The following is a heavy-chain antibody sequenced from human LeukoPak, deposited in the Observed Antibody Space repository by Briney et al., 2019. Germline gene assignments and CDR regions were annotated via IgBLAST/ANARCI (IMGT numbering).Heavy chain of an antibody. CDR1: GFTFSSYS. V-gene: IGHV3-21*01. CDR2: ISSSSSYI. D-gene: IGHD6-19*01. J-gene: IGHJ4*02. CDR3: ATYSSGWSGSWYFDY. Sequence: GGSLRLSSAASGFTFSSYSMNWVRQAPGKGLEWVSSISSSSSYIYYADSVKGRFTISRDNAKNSLYLQINSLRAEDTAVYYCATYSSGWSGSWYFDYWGQGTLVTVSS.